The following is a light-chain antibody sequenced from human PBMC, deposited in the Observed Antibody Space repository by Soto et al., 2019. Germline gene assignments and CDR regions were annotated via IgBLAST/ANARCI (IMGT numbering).Light chain of an antibody. J-gene: IGKJ1*01. Sequence: DIVMTQSPLSLPVTPGEPASISCRSSHILLHSNGYNYLDWYLQKPGQSPQLLIYLGSNRASGVPDRFSGSGSGTDFTLKISRVEAEDVGVYYCMQALQTRTFGQGTKVDI. CDR3: MQALQTRT. CDR2: LGS. V-gene: IGKV2-28*01. CDR1: HILLHSNGYNY.